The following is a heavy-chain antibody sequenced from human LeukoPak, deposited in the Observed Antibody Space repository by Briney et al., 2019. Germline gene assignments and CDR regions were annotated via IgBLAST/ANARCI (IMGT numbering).Heavy chain of an antibody. D-gene: IGHD1-26*01. CDR1: GCSFSSYW. CDR3: AIDPWSIKGGFDY. J-gene: IGHJ4*02. V-gene: IGHV3-74*01. Sequence: GESLTLSCAVSGCSFSSYWRRWVRHPPGKGLEWVARINTDGSSTSYADSVKGRSIISRDTAKHTPYLQMNGLRAEDTAVYYCAIDPWSIKGGFDYWGQGTLVTVSS. CDR2: INTDGSST.